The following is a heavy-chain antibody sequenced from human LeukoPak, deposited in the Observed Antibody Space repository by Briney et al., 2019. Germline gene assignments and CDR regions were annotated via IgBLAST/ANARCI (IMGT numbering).Heavy chain of an antibody. D-gene: IGHD6-19*01. Sequence: GGSLRLSCAASGFTVSRNYMSWVRQAPGKGLEWVSVIYSGGDTYFADSVKGRFTISRDNSKNTLYLQMNNLRAEDTAVYYCARFDPYITVAFDFWGQGTLVTVSS. V-gene: IGHV3-53*01. CDR1: GFTVSRNY. CDR3: ARFDPYITVAFDF. CDR2: IYSGGDT. J-gene: IGHJ4*02.